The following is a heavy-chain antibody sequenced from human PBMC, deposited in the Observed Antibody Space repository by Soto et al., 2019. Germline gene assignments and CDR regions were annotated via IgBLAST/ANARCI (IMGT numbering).Heavy chain of an antibody. D-gene: IGHD3-9*01. V-gene: IGHV1-18*01. CDR2: ISAYNGNT. Sequence: QVQLVQSGAEVKKPGASVKVSCKASGYTFTSYGISWVRQAPGQGLEWMGWISAYNGNTNYAQKLQGRVTMTTDTSTSTAYMELRSLRSDDTAVCYCARKYHDILTGYYDLDAFDIWGQGTIVTVS. J-gene: IGHJ3*02. CDR1: GYTFTSYG. CDR3: ARKYHDILTGYYDLDAFDI.